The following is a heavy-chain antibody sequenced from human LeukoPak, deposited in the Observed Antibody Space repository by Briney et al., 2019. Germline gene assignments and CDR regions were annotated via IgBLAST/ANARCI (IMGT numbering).Heavy chain of an antibody. CDR1: GYTFSSHS. J-gene: IGHJ4*02. Sequence: ASVKVSCKTSGYTFSSHSMNWVRQAPGQGLEWLGWISPYNGNAKYAQKIQGRATMTTDTSTSTAYLELRSLRSDDTAVYYCARGEYDLLGDYWGQGTLVTVSS. CDR3: ARGEYDLLGDY. D-gene: IGHD3-10*01. CDR2: ISPYNGNA. V-gene: IGHV1-18*01.